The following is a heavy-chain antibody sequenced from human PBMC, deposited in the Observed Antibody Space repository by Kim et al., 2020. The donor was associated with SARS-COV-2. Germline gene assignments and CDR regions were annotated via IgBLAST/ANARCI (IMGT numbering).Heavy chain of an antibody. D-gene: IGHD3-22*01. V-gene: IGHV1-58*01. CDR2: IVVGSGNT. Sequence: SVKVSCKASGFTFTSSAVQWVRQARGQRLEWIGCIVVGSGNTNYAQKFQERVTITRDMSTSTAYMELSSLRSEDTAVYYCAAQYCYDSSGYYNWFDPWGQGTLVTVSS. CDR1: GFTFTSSA. J-gene: IGHJ5*02. CDR3: AAQYCYDSSGYYNWFDP.